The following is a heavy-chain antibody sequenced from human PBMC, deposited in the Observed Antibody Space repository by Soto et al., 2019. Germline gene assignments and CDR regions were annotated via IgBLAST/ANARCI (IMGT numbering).Heavy chain of an antibody. CDR3: AREKRSAVGYYYYGMDV. CDR1: RFTFSSYD. CDR2: IGTAGDT. J-gene: IGHJ6*02. D-gene: IGHD2-2*01. Sequence: GGSLRLSCAASRFTFSSYDMHWVRQATGKGLEWVSAIGTAGDTYYPGSVKGRFTISRENAKNSLYLQMNSLRAGDTAVYYCAREKRSAVGYYYYGMDVWGQGTTVTVSS. V-gene: IGHV3-13*01.